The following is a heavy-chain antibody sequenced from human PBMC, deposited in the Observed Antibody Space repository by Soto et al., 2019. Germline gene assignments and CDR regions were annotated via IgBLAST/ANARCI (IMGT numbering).Heavy chain of an antibody. CDR3: ASDLVVPAANLGDAFDI. J-gene: IGHJ3*02. CDR2: IWYDGSNK. Sequence: GGSLRLSCAASGFTFSSYGMHWVRQAPGKGLEWVAVIWYDGSNKYYADSVKGRFTISRDNSKNTLYLQMNSLRAEDTAVYYCASDLVVPAANLGDAFDIWGQGTMVTVSS. CDR1: GFTFSSYG. V-gene: IGHV3-33*01. D-gene: IGHD2-2*01.